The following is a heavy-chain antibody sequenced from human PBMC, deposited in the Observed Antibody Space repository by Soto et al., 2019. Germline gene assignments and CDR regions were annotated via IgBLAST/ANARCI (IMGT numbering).Heavy chain of an antibody. Sequence: PSETLSLTCTVSGGSISSGGYYWSWIRQHPGKGLEWIGYIYYSGSTYYNPSLKSRVTISVDTSKNQFSLKLSSVTAAATAVYYCAREAAETAMADISIPMGCWGQGTLVTVSS. D-gene: IGHD5-18*01. CDR3: AREAAETAMADISIPMGC. CDR1: GGSISSGGYY. V-gene: IGHV4-31*03. J-gene: IGHJ4*01. CDR2: IYYSGST.